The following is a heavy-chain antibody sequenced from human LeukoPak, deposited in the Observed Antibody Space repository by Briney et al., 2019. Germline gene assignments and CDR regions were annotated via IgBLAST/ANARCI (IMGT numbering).Heavy chain of an antibody. D-gene: IGHD6-13*01. CDR3: ATGSAGFEF. J-gene: IGHJ4*02. Sequence: SQTLSLTCSVSGDSINSGNYFWNWVRQPAGKGLEWCGRIYSSGAADYNPSLKSRVTISVDTSKNQFSLDHTSVTTADTAVYYCATGSAGFEFWGQGNMVAVSS. CDR1: GDSINSGNYF. V-gene: IGHV4-61*02. CDR2: IYSSGAA.